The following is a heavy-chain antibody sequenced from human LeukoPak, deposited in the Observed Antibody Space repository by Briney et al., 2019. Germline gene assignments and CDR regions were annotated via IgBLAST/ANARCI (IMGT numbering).Heavy chain of an antibody. V-gene: IGHV4-34*01. CDR2: INHSGST. Sequence: SETPSLTCAVYGGSFSGYYWSWIRQPPGKGLEWIGEINHSGSTNYNPSLKSRVTISVDTSKNQFSLKLSSVTAADTAVYYCRGYYYYYGMDVWGQGTTVTVSS. CDR1: GGSFSGYY. D-gene: IGHD3-10*01. J-gene: IGHJ6*02. CDR3: RGYYYYYGMDV.